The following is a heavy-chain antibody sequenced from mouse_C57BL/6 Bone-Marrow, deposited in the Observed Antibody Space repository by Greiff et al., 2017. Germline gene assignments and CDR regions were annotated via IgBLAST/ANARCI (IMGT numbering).Heavy chain of an antibody. CDR2: IHPNSGST. CDR1: GYTFTSYW. CDR3: ARNYGSSYPRGY. J-gene: IGHJ2*01. Sequence: QVQLQQPGAELVKPGASVKLSCKASGYTFTSYWMHWVKQRPGQGLEWIGMIHPNSGSTNYNEKFKSKATLTVDKSSSTAYMQLSSLTSEDSAVYYCARNYGSSYPRGYWGQGTTRTVSS. D-gene: IGHD1-1*01. V-gene: IGHV1-64*01.